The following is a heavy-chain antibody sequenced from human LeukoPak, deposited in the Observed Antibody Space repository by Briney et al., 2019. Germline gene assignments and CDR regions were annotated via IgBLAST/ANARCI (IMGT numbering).Heavy chain of an antibody. V-gene: IGHV3-23*01. D-gene: IGHD3-9*01. CDR1: GFSLSSYW. CDR2: ISGSGGST. Sequence: GGSLRLSCAVSGFSLSSYWMSWLRQAPGKGLEWVSAISGSGGSTYYADSVKGRFTISRDNSKNTLYLQMNSLRAEDTAVYYCAKSQDEDVLRYFDWLLLYGMDVWGQGTTVTVSS. J-gene: IGHJ6*02. CDR3: AKSQDEDVLRYFDWLLLYGMDV.